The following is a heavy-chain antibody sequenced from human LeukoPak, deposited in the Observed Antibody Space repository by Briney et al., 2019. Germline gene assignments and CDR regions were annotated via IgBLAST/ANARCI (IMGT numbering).Heavy chain of an antibody. CDR2: ISSSSSYI. J-gene: IGHJ4*02. CDR3: ARMERESSSWYGGRSGDLHRFDY. V-gene: IGHV3-21*04. Sequence: GGSLRLSCAASGFTFSSYSMNWVRQAPGKGLEWVSSISSSSSYIYYADSVKGRFTISRDNSKNTLYLQMNSLRAEDTAVYYYARMERESSSWYGGRSGDLHRFDYWGQGTLVTVSS. CDR1: GFTFSSYS. D-gene: IGHD6-13*01.